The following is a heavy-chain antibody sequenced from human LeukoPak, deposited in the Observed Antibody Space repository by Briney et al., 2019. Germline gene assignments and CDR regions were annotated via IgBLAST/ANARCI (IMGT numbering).Heavy chain of an antibody. D-gene: IGHD3-22*01. J-gene: IGHJ6*03. CDR2: INPNSGGT. CDR3: ARDSGSSGYYSKELYYYYMDV. Sequence: ASVKVSCKASGYTFTGYYMHWVRQAPGQGLGWMGWINPNSGGTNYAQKFQGRVTMTRDTSISTAYMELSRLRSDDTAVYYCARDSGSSGYYSKELYYYYMDVWGKGTTVTVSS. CDR1: GYTFTGYY. V-gene: IGHV1-2*02.